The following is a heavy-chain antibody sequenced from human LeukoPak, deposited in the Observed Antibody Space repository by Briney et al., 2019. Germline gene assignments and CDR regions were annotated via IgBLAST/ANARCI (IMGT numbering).Heavy chain of an antibody. CDR1: GFTFSDYY. V-gene: IGHV3-11*01. CDR2: MSRGGGTI. Sequence: GGSLRLSCAASGFTFSDYYMSWVRQAPGKGLEWVSYMSRGGGTIYYADSVTGRFTISRDNAKSSLYLQMNSLRAEDTAMYYCVRAEGCSSSSCHLDYWGQGTLVTVSS. J-gene: IGHJ4*02. CDR3: VRAEGCSSSSCHLDY. D-gene: IGHD2-2*01.